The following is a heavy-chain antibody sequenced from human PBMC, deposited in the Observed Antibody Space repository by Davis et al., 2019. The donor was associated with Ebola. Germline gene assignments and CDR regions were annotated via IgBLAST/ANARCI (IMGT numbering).Heavy chain of an antibody. CDR3: ARGDSSGYPDH. CDR1: GGSISSSKW. V-gene: IGHV4-4*02. J-gene: IGHJ4*02. Sequence: PSETLSLTCAVSGGSISSSKWWSWVRQPPGKGLEWIGDIYHSGSTNYNPSLKSRVTISVDKSKNQFSLQLNSVTAADTAVYFCARGDSSGYPDHWGQGTLVTVSS. CDR2: IYHSGST. D-gene: IGHD3-22*01.